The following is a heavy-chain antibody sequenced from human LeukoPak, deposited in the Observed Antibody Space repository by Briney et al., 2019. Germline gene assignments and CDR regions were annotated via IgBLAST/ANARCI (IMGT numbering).Heavy chain of an antibody. D-gene: IGHD3-3*01. CDR2: FDPEDGET. J-gene: IGHJ1*01. V-gene: IGHV1-24*01. Sequence: ASLKVSCKVSGYTLTELSMHWVRQAAGKGLEWMGGFDPEDGETIYAQKFQGRVTMTEDTSTDTAYMELSSLLSEVTAVYNCVKKCLSDIFGSVNKYFQDRGQVIMVTVSS. CDR3: VKKCLSDIFGSVNKYFQD. CDR1: GYTLTELS.